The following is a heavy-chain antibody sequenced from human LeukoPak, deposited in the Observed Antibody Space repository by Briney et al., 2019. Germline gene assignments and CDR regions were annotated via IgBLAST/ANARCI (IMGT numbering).Heavy chain of an antibody. CDR3: ARDGPMIVAFDI. CDR1: GYTFTSYY. D-gene: IGHD3-22*01. CDR2: INPNGGST. Sequence: ASVKVSCKASGYTFTSYYIHWVRQAPGQGLEWMGIINPNGGSTSYAQKFQGRVTMTRDTSTSTVYMELSSLRSEDTAVYYCARDGPMIVAFDIWGQGTMVTVSS. J-gene: IGHJ3*02. V-gene: IGHV1-46*01.